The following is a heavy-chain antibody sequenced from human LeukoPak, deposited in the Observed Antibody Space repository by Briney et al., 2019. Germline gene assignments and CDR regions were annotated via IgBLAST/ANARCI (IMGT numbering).Heavy chain of an antibody. J-gene: IGHJ4*02. CDR1: GFTFSTYW. CDR3: ASGRDGYN. D-gene: IGHD5-24*01. V-gene: IGHV3-74*01. CDR2: IKSDGSNI. Sequence: GGSLRVSCAASGFTFSTYWMHWVRQAPGKGLVWVSRIKSDGSNIFYADSVKGRFTIARDNAKNMLYLQMNSLRVEDTAVYYCASGRDGYNWGQGTLVTVSS.